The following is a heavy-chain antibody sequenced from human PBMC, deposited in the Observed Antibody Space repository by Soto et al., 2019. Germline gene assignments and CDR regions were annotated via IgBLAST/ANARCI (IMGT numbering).Heavy chain of an antibody. CDR3: DRAEVNGRFEY. Sequence: SETLSLTCTVSGGSISSGDYYWSWIRQPPGKGLEWIGYIYYSGSTYYNPSLKSRVTISVDTSKNQFSLKLSSVTAADTAVYYCDRAEVNGRFEYSGPGTMVAVYS. D-gene: IGHD3-3*01. V-gene: IGHV4-30-4*01. CDR1: GGSISSGDYY. CDR2: IYYSGST. J-gene: IGHJ4*02.